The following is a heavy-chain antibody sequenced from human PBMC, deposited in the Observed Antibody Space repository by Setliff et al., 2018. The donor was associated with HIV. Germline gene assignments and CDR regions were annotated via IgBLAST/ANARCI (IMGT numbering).Heavy chain of an antibody. J-gene: IGHJ4*02. D-gene: IGHD5-18*01. CDR2: ISSSSYYI. Sequence: GGSLRLSCAASGFTFSSYTMNWVRQAPGKGLEWVSSISSSSYYIYYADSMKGRFTISRDNAKNSLFLQMNSLRAEDTAVYYCASIELAAMVPVDYWGQGTLVTVSS. CDR1: GFTFSSYT. CDR3: ASIELAAMVPVDY. V-gene: IGHV3-21*01.